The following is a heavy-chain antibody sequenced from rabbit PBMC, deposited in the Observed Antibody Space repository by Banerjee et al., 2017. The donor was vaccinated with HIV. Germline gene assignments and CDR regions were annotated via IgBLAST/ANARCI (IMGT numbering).Heavy chain of an antibody. J-gene: IGHJ4*01. Sequence: QEQLEESGGDLVKPEGSLTLTCTASGFSFSSSYYMCWVRQAPGKGLEWIACIYGGSSGSTYYASWAKGRFTISKTSSTTVTLQMTSLTAADTATYFCARGYTGDYVGVTYFNLWGQGTLVTVS. V-gene: IGHV1S45*01. CDR2: IYGGSSGST. D-gene: IGHD2-1*01. CDR3: ARGYTGDYVGVTYFNL. CDR1: GFSFSSSYY.